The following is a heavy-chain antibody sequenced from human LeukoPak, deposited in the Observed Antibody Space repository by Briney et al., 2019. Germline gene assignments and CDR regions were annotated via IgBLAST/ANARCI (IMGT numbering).Heavy chain of an antibody. CDR2: IKFDGSST. Sequence: GGSLRLSCEASGFTFSTYWMHWVRQGPGKGLVWVSRIKFDGSSTSYADSVKGRFTISRDNSKNTLYLQMNSLRAEDTAVYYCAKISGVIVVVPAAFDYWGQGTLVTVSS. CDR1: GFTFSTYW. CDR3: AKISGVIVVVPAAFDY. J-gene: IGHJ4*02. V-gene: IGHV3-74*01. D-gene: IGHD2-2*01.